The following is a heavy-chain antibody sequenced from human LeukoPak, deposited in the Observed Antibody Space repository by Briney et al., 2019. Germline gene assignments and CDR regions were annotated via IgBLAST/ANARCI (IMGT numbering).Heavy chain of an antibody. V-gene: IGHV3-21*01. Sequence: GGSLRLSCAASGFTFSSYSMNWVRQAPGKGLEWVSSISSSSSYIYYADSVKGRFTISRDNAKNSLYLQMNSLRAEDTAVYYCAESPRLIWAAVPPVPPFYYLGQGTLVTVSS. D-gene: IGHD3-16*01. CDR2: ISSSSSYI. J-gene: IGHJ4*02. CDR3: AESPRLIWAAVPPVPPFYY. CDR1: GFTFSSYS.